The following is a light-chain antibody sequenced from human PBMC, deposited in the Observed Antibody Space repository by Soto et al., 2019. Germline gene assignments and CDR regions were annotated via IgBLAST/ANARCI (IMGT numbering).Light chain of an antibody. J-gene: IGLJ2*01. CDR3: GTWDSSLSASMV. CDR2: DNN. V-gene: IGLV1-51*01. CDR1: SSNIGNNY. Sequence: QSVLTQPPSVSAAPGQKVTISCSGSSSNIGNNYVSWYQQLPGTAPKLLLYDNNKRPSGIPDRFSGSKSGTSATLGITGLQTGDEADYYCGTWDSSLSASMVFGGWTKVTVL.